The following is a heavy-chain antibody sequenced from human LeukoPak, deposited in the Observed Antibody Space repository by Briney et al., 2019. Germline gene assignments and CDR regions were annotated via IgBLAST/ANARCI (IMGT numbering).Heavy chain of an antibody. Sequence: SQTLSLTCTVSGASISSGSYYWSWIRQPAGKGLEWIGRVYTSGSTNYNPSLKSRVNISLDTPKNQFSLKLISVTAADTAVYFCARLQWLSTPFFDYWGQGTLVTVSS. CDR1: GASISSGSYY. D-gene: IGHD6-19*01. J-gene: IGHJ4*02. CDR3: ARLQWLSTPFFDY. CDR2: VYTSGST. V-gene: IGHV4-61*02.